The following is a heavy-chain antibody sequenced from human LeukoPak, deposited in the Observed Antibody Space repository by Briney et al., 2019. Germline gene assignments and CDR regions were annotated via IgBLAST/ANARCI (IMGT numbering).Heavy chain of an antibody. CDR1: EFTVSSSH. CDR3: ARGPSWFDP. J-gene: IGHJ5*02. CDR2: VSPDGTNT. Sequence: PGGSLRLSCAASEFTVSSSHMSWVRQAPGKGLVWVSRVSPDGTNTDYADSLKGRFTISRDNAKNTLYLQMNSLRVEDTAVYYCARGPSWFDPWGQGTLVTVSS. V-gene: IGHV3-74*01.